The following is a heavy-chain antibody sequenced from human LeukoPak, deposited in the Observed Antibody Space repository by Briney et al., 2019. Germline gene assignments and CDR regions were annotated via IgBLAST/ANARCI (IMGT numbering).Heavy chain of an antibody. Sequence: PGGSLRLSCAASGFTFSWYWMNWDRQAPGKGLEWVANIKEDGSEKYYVDSVKGRFTISRDNAKNSLYLQMNSLRAEDTAVYYCARGSSNSFDYWGQGTLVTVSS. CDR1: GFTFSWYW. D-gene: IGHD2-2*01. CDR3: ARGSSNSFDY. CDR2: IKEDGSEK. V-gene: IGHV3-7*01. J-gene: IGHJ4*02.